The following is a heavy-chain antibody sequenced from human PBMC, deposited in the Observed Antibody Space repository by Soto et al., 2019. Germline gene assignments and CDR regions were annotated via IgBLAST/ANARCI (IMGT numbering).Heavy chain of an antibody. J-gene: IGHJ4*02. Sequence: GGSLRLSCAASGFTFSSYSMNWVRQAPGKGLEWVSYISSSSSTIYYADSVKGRFTISRDNAKNSLYLQMNSLRDEDTAVYYCERDPITIFYFKVFDYWGQGTLVTVSS. CDR1: GFTFSSYS. CDR3: ERDPITIFYFKVFDY. D-gene: IGHD3-3*01. V-gene: IGHV3-48*02. CDR2: ISSSSSTI.